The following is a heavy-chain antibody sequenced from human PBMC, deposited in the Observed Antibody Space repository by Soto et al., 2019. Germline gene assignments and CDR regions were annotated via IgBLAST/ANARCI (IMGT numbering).Heavy chain of an antibody. CDR1: GFTFSSYA. J-gene: IGHJ4*02. V-gene: IGHV3-23*01. Sequence: DVQLLESGGGLVQPEGSLRLSCAASGFTFSSYAMGWVRQGPGKGLEWVAVVSIGGSTHYADSVRGRFTISRDNSKNTLSLQMNSLTSEETAVYFCAKRRGAGGHFDYWGQGARVTVSS. D-gene: IGHD2-15*01. CDR3: AKRRGAGGHFDY. CDR2: VSIGGST.